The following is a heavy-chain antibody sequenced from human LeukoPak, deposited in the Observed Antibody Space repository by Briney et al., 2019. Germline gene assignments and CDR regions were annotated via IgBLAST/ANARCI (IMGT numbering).Heavy chain of an antibody. J-gene: IGHJ4*02. D-gene: IGHD4-23*01. V-gene: IGHV1-18*01. Sequence: ASVKVSCKASGYTFTNYGISWVRQAPGQGLEWMGWISAYTGNTNYAQNLQGRVTMTTDTSTGTAYMELRSLRSDDTAVYYCAGDLSYGGNSGAPDYWGQGTLVTVSS. CDR1: GYTFTNYG. CDR2: ISAYTGNT. CDR3: AGDLSYGGNSGAPDY.